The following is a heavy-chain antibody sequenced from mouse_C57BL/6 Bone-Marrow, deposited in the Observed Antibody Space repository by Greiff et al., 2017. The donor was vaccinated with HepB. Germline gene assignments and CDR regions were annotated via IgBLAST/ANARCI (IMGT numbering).Heavy chain of an antibody. Sequence: QVQLQQPGAELVKPGASVKMSCKASGYTFTSYWITWVKQRPGQGLEWIGDIYPGSGSTNYNEKFKSKATLTVDTSSSTAYMQLSSLTPEDSAVYYCARTTTVVIYAMDYWGQGTSVTVSS. D-gene: IGHD1-1*01. V-gene: IGHV1-55*01. CDR1: GYTFTSYW. CDR3: ARTTTVVIYAMDY. CDR2: IYPGSGST. J-gene: IGHJ4*01.